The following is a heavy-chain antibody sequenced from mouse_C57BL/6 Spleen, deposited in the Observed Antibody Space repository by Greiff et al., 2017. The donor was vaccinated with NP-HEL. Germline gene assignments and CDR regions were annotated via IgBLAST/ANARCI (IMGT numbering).Heavy chain of an antibody. CDR3: ARNPLLRYWYFDV. CDR2: VYPYNGGT. V-gene: IGHV1-36*01. Sequence: VQLQQSGPVLVKPGPSVKISCKASGFTFTDYYMHWVKQSHGKSLEWIGLVYPYNGGTSYNQKFKGKATLTVDTSSSTAYMELNSLTSEDSAVYFCARNPLLRYWYFDVWGTGTTVTVSS. D-gene: IGHD1-2*01. CDR1: GFTFTDYY. J-gene: IGHJ1*03.